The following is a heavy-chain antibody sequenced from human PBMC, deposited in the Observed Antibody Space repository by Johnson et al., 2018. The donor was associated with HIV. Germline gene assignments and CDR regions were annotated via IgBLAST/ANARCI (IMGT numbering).Heavy chain of an antibody. CDR1: GFAFSSYA. V-gene: IGHV3-30*04. Sequence: QVQLVESGGGVVQPGRSLRLSCAASGFAFSSYAMHWVRQAPGTGLEWVAVISYDGSNKYYADSVKGRFTISRDNSKNTLYLQMNSLRAEDTAMYYCAKARSLLDYGGFDAFDIWGPGTLVIVSS. CDR3: AKARSLLDYGGFDAFDI. J-gene: IGHJ3*02. D-gene: IGHD4-23*01. CDR2: ISYDGSNK.